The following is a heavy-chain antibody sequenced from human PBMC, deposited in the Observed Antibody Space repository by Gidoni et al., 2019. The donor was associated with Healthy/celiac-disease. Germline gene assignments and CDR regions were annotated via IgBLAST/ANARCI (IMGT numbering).Heavy chain of an antibody. Sequence: QVQLVESGGGVVQPGRSLRLSCAASGFRFSSYGMHWVRQAQGKGLEGVAVIWYDGSNKYYADSVKGRFTISRDNSKNTLYLQMNSLRAEDTAVYYCARDIESGYDFSLDYWGQGTLVTVSS. CDR2: IWYDGSNK. CDR1: GFRFSSYG. CDR3: ARDIESGYDFSLDY. V-gene: IGHV3-33*01. D-gene: IGHD5-12*01. J-gene: IGHJ4*02.